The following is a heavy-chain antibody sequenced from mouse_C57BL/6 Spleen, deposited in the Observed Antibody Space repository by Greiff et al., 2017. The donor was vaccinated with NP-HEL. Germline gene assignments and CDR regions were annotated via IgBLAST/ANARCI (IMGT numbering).Heavy chain of an antibody. V-gene: IGHV2-2*01. J-gene: IGHJ4*01. Sequence: VQLVESGPGLVQPSQSLSITCTVSGFSLTSYGVHWVRQSPGKGLEWLGVIWSGGSTDYNAAFISRLSISKDNSKSQVFFKMNSLQADDTAIYYCARTLYDYDGTAMDYWGQGTSVTVSS. CDR1: GFSLTSYG. CDR3: ARTLYDYDGTAMDY. CDR2: IWSGGST. D-gene: IGHD2-4*01.